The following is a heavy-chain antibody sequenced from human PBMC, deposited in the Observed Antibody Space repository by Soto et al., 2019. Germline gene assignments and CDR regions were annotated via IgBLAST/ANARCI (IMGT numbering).Heavy chain of an antibody. CDR2: IIPIFGTA. CDR3: ARPGIAVAGTGGNDAFDI. J-gene: IGHJ3*02. V-gene: IGHV1-69*12. CDR1: GGTFSSYA. Sequence: QVQLVQSGAGVKKPGSLVKVSCKASGGTFSSYAISWVRQAPGQGLEWMGGIIPIFGTANYAQKFQGRVTITADESTSTDYMELSSLRSEDTAVYYCARPGIAVAGTGGNDAFDIWGQGTMVTVSS. D-gene: IGHD6-19*01.